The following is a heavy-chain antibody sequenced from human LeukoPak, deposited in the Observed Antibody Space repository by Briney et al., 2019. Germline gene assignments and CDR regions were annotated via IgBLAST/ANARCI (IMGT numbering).Heavy chain of an antibody. CDR3: ARAPTIVVVPAAIWFDP. J-gene: IGHJ5*02. CDR1: GYTFTSYY. Sequence: GASVKVSCKASGYTFTSYYMHWVRQAPGQGLEWMGIINPSGGSTSYAQKFQGRVTMTRDTSTSTVYMELSSLRSEDTAVYYCARAPTIVVVPAAIWFDPWGQGTLVTVS. CDR2: INPSGGST. D-gene: IGHD2-2*01. V-gene: IGHV1-46*01.